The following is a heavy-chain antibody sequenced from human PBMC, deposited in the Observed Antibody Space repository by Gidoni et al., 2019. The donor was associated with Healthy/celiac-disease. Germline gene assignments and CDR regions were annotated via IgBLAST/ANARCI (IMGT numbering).Heavy chain of an antibody. V-gene: IGHV4-34*01. J-gene: IGHJ6*03. Sequence: QVQLQQWGAGLLKPSETLSLTCAVYGGSFSGYYWSWIRQPPGKGLEWIGEINHSGSTNYNPSLKSRVTISVDTSKNQFSLKLSSVTAADTAVYYCARGLAAAGLYMDVWGKGTTVTVSS. CDR1: GGSFSGYY. CDR3: ARGLAAAGLYMDV. CDR2: INHSGST. D-gene: IGHD6-13*01.